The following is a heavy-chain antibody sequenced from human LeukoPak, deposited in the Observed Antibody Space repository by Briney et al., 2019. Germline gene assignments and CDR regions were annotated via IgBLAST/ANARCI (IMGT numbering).Heavy chain of an antibody. CDR1: GFTFSSYG. CDR2: ISGSGGST. Sequence: GGSLRLSCAASGFTFSSYGMSWVRQAPGKGLEWVSAISGSGGSTYYADSVKGRLTISRDNSKNTLYLQMNSLKTEDTAVYYCTTTITRGYLFDYWGQGTLVTVSS. D-gene: IGHD5-12*01. J-gene: IGHJ4*02. CDR3: TTTITRGYLFDY. V-gene: IGHV3-23*01.